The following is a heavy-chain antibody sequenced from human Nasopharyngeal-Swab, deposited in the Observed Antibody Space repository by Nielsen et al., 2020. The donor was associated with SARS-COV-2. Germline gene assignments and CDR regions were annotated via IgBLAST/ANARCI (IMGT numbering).Heavy chain of an antibody. CDR1: GFTFDDYA. CDR3: AKLIDTAMVTDY. J-gene: IGHJ4*02. D-gene: IGHD5-18*01. Sequence: GGSLRLSCAASGFTFDDYAMHWVRQAPGKGLEWVSGISWNSGSIGYADSAKGRFTISRDNAKNSLYLQMNSLRAEDTALYYCAKLIDTAMVTDYWGQGTLVTVSS. CDR2: ISWNSGSI. V-gene: IGHV3-9*01.